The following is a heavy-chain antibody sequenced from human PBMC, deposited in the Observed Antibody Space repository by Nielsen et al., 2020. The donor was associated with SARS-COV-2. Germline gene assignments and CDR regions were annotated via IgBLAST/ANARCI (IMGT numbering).Heavy chain of an antibody. V-gene: IGHV3-30-3*01. CDR1: GFTFSSYA. J-gene: IGHJ6*02. CDR3: ARDRYDYGDYADYYYYGMDA. D-gene: IGHD4-17*01. Sequence: LSLTCAASGFTFSSYAMHWVRQAPGKGLEWVAVISYDGSNKYYADSVKGRFTISRDNSKNTLYLQMNSLRAEDTAVYYCARDRYDYGDYADYYYYGMDAWGQGTTVTVSS. CDR2: ISYDGSNK.